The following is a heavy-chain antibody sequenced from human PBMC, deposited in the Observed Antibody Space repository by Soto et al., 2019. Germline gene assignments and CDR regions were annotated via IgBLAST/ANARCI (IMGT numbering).Heavy chain of an antibody. CDR1: GGSISSYY. CDR2: IYTSGST. J-gene: IGHJ4*02. D-gene: IGHD6-13*01. CDR3: ARDSYSSSWYQRLDY. V-gene: IGHV4-4*07. Sequence: SETLSLTCTVSGGSISSYYWSWIRQPAGKGLEWIGRIYTSGSTNYNPSLKSRVTMSVDTSKNQFSLKLSSVTAADTAVYYCARDSYSSSWYQRLDYWGQGTLVTVSS.